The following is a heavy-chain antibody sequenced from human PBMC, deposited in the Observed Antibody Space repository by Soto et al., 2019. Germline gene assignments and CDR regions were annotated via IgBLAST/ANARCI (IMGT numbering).Heavy chain of an antibody. CDR3: ASRGKVVAANNPFSYYYYGMDV. Sequence: GASVKVSCKASGYTFTSYDINWVRQATGQGLEWMGWMNPNSGNTGYAQKFQGRVTMTRNTSISTAYMELSSLRSEDTAVYYCASRGKVVAANNPFSYYYYGMDVWCPGTTVSV. CDR2: MNPNSGNT. CDR1: GYTFTSYD. V-gene: IGHV1-8*01. D-gene: IGHD2-15*01. J-gene: IGHJ6*02.